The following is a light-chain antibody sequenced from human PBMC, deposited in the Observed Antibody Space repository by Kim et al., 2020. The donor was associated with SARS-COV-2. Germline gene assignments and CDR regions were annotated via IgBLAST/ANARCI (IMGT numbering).Light chain of an antibody. CDR1: SLTTYY. Sequence: GQTVRITCQGDSLTTYYASWYQQKPGQAPVVVVYGKNDRPSGIPDRFSGSTSGNTASLTITGAQAEDEADYYCNSRDSSGNPLRVFGGGTQLTVL. CDR3: NSRDSSGNPLRV. CDR2: GKN. V-gene: IGLV3-19*01. J-gene: IGLJ3*02.